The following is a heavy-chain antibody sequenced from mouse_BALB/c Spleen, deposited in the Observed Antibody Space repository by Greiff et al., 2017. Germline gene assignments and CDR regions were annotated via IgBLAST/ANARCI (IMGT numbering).Heavy chain of an antibody. J-gene: IGHJ2*01. CDR2: ISSGGSYT. CDR1: GFTFSSYG. CDR3: AKHDRYDEDY. Sequence: EVKLQESGGDLVKPGGSLKLSCAASGFTFSSYGMSWVRQTPDKRLEWVATISSGGSYTYYPDSVKGRFTISRDNAKNTLYLQMSSLKSEDTAMYYCAKHDRYDEDYWGQGTTLTVSS. D-gene: IGHD2-14*01. V-gene: IGHV5-6*01.